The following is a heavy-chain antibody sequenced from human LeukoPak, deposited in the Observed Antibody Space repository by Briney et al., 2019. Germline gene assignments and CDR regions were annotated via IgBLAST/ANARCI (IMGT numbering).Heavy chain of an antibody. CDR2: ISGSGGST. CDR3: AKDNNGGVITTYYFDY. V-gene: IGHV3-23*01. J-gene: IGHJ4*02. CDR1: GFTFSSYA. D-gene: IGHD3-10*01. Sequence: GGSLRLSCAASGFTFSSYAMSWVRQAPGKGLEWVSAISGSGGSTYYADSVKGRFTISRDNSKNTLYLQMNSLRAEDTAVYYCAKDNNGGVITTYYFDYWGQGTLVTVSS.